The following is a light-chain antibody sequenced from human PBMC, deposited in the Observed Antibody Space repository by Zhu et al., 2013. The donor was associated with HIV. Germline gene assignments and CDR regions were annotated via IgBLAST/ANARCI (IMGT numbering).Light chain of an antibody. J-gene: IGLJ2*01. CDR3: QSYDSSLSGPVV. CDR1: SSDVGGSNL. CDR2: GGN. V-gene: IGLV2-14*02. Sequence: QSALTQPASVSGSPGQSITISCTGTSSDVGGSNLVSWYQQHPSKAPKLMIYGGNKRPSGISNRFSGSKSGNTASLTISGLQAEDEADYYCQSYDSSLSGPVVFGGGTKLTVL.